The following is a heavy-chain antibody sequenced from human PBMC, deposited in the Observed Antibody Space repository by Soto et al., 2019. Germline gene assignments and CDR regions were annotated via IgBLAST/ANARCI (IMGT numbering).Heavy chain of an antibody. CDR3: ARFGRGPAAIYYSYGMDV. J-gene: IGHJ6*02. CDR2: IYYSGST. V-gene: IGHV4-31*01. Sequence: QVQLQESGPGLVKPSQTLSLTCTVSGGSISSGGYYWSWIRQHPGKSLEWSGYIYYSGSTYYNPSPKTPGTIAADSPKNQFSLRLSSVTAADTAVYYCARFGRGPAAIYYSYGMDVWGQGTTVTVSS. CDR1: GGSISSGGYY. D-gene: IGHD2-2*01.